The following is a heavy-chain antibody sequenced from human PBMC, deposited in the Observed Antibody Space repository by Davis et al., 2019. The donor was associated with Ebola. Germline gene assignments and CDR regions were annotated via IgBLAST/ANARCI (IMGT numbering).Heavy chain of an antibody. CDR1: GYTFTIYA. J-gene: IGHJ4*02. Sequence: ASVKVSCKASGYTFTIYAMHWVRQAPGQRLEWMGWINAGNGNTKYSQKFQGRVTITRDTSASTAYMELSSLRSEDTAVYYCARDGVITMVQGVFDYWGQGTLVTVSS. D-gene: IGHD3-10*01. V-gene: IGHV1-3*01. CDR2: INAGNGNT. CDR3: ARDGVITMVQGVFDY.